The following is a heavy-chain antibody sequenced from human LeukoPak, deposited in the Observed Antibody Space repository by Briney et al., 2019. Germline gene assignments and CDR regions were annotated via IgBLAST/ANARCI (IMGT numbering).Heavy chain of an antibody. CDR2: INPNSGGT. CDR1: GYTFTGYY. CDR3: LSHYDLWSGYYSDAFDI. Sequence: ASVKVSCKAFGYTFTGYYLHWVRQAPGQGPEWMGWINPNSGGTNYAQKFQGRVTMTRDTSISTAYMELSRLRSDDTAVYYCLSHYDLWSGYYSDAFDIWGQGTMVTVSS. V-gene: IGHV1-2*02. J-gene: IGHJ3*02. D-gene: IGHD3-3*01.